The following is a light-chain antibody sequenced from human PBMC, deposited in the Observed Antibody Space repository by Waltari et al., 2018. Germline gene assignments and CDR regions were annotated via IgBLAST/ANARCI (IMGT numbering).Light chain of an antibody. CDR2: DAS. J-gene: IGKJ2*01. CDR3: QQYNTYPYT. CDR1: QSVTTW. Sequence: DIQMTQSPSTLYASVGDRVALTCRASQSVTTWLAWYQQKPGKAPKLLIYDASNLETGVPSRFSGSGSGTEFTLTISSLQPDDFATYYCQQYNTYPYTFGQGTKLEIK. V-gene: IGKV1-5*01.